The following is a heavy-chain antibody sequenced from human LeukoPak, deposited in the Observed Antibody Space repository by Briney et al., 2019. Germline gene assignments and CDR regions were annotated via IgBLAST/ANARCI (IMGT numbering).Heavy chain of an antibody. D-gene: IGHD6-13*01. CDR1: GFTFSSYE. J-gene: IGHJ4*02. Sequence: GGSLRLSCAASGFTFSSYEMNWVRQAPGKGLEWVSYISSSGSTIYYADSVKGRFTISRDNSKNTLYLQMNSLRAEDTAVYYCAKCGSDSSSWYPFDYWGQGTLVTVSS. V-gene: IGHV3-48*03. CDR3: AKCGSDSSSWYPFDY. CDR2: ISSSGSTI.